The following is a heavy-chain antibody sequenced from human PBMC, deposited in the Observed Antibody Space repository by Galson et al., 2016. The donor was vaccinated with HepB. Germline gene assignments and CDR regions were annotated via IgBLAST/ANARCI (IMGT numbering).Heavy chain of an antibody. CDR1: GFTFSTHA. Sequence: LRLSCAASGFTFSTHAMHWVRQAPGKGLEWVAAIIIDGSSKYYADSVMGRFTISIDNSKNTLYLQMNSLRTEDTAVYHCARDPDKWNFRTIDHWGQGTLVTVSS. V-gene: IGHV3-30-3*01. CDR3: ARDPDKWNFRTIDH. J-gene: IGHJ4*02. CDR2: IIIDGSSK. D-gene: IGHD1-7*01.